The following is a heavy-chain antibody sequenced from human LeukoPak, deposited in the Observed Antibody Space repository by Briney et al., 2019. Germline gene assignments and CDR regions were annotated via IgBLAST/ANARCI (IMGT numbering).Heavy chain of an antibody. D-gene: IGHD3-22*01. Sequence: ASVKVSCKASGYTFTGYYMHWVRQAPGQGLEWMGWINPNSGGTNYAQKFQGRVTMTRDTSISTAYMEVSSLRSEDTAVYYCARDPRYDSSGYSLDYWGQGTLVTVSS. CDR2: INPNSGGT. CDR1: GYTFTGYY. CDR3: ARDPRYDSSGYSLDY. V-gene: IGHV1-2*02. J-gene: IGHJ4*02.